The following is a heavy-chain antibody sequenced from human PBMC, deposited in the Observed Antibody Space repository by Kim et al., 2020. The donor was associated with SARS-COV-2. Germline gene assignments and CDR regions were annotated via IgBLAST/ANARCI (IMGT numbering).Heavy chain of an antibody. CDR3: AKDNLMITFGGDVRYFDY. CDR2: ISWNSGSI. V-gene: IGHV3-9*01. Sequence: GGSLRLSCAASGFTFDDYAMHWVRQAPGKGLEWVSGISWNSGSIGYADSVKGRFTISRDNAKNSLYLQMNSLRAEDTALYYCAKDNLMITFGGDVRYFDYWGQGTLVTVSS. CDR1: GFTFDDYA. J-gene: IGHJ4*02. D-gene: IGHD3-16*01.